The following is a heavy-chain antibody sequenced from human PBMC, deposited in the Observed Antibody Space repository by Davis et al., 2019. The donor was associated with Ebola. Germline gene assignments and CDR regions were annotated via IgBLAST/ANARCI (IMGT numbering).Heavy chain of an antibody. CDR1: GFTFSDYY. D-gene: IGHD2-2*01. CDR3: ARVSLGYCSSTSCYFNAFDI. Sequence: GGSLRPSCAASGFTFSDYYMSWVRQAPGKGLEWVAVIWYDGSNKYYADSVKGRFTISRDNSKNTLYLQMNSLRAEDTAVYYCARVSLGYCSSTSCYFNAFDIWGQGTMVTVSS. J-gene: IGHJ3*02. CDR2: IWYDGSNK. V-gene: IGHV3-33*08.